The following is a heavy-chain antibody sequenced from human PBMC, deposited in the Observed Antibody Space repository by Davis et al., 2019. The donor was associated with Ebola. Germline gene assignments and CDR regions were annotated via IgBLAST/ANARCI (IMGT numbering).Heavy chain of an antibody. CDR1: GFIFSDYY. D-gene: IGHD2-15*01. J-gene: IGHJ6*02. Sequence: PGGSLRLSCAASGFIFSDYYMSWIRQAPGKGLEWVSYISGSGNTIYYAASVKGRFTVSRDNAKNSLYLQMNSLRAEDTAVYYCAREETYCSSGSCQCHYYGMDVWGQGTTVTVSS. CDR3: AREETYCSSGSCQCHYYGMDV. V-gene: IGHV3-11*01. CDR2: ISGSGNTI.